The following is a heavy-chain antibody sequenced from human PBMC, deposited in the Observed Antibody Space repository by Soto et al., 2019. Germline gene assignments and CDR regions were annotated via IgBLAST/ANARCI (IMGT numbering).Heavy chain of an antibody. V-gene: IGHV3-30-3*01. CDR1: GFSFNSYA. D-gene: IGHD3-10*01. CDR3: ARDLAQLPAATFYYGMDV. CDR2: ISYDEANK. Sequence: QVQLVESGGGVVQPGRSLRLSCAASGFSFNSYAMHWVRQAPGKGLEWVAVISYDEANKYYTDSVKGRFSISRDNSKDRLYLQMNSLSAEDTAVYYCARDLAQLPAATFYYGMDVWGQGTTVTVSS. J-gene: IGHJ6*02.